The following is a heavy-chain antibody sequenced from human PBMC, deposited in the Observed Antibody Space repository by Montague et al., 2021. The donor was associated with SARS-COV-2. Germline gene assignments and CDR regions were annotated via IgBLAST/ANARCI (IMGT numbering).Heavy chain of an antibody. CDR1: GASFSGHY. Sequence: SETLSLPCAVYGASFSGHYWSWIRQPPEKGLEWIGDINQSGRTNNNPSLKSRVTISVDTSKNQFSLKLSSVTAADTAVYYCARGWSSVWGVTVSAELDYWGQGILVIVSS. D-gene: IGHD3-10*01. J-gene: IGHJ4*02. V-gene: IGHV4-34*01. CDR3: ARGWSSVWGVTVSAELDY. CDR2: INQSGRT.